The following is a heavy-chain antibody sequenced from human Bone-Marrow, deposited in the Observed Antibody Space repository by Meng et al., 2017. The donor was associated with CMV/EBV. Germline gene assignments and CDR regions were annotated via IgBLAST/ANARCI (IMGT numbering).Heavy chain of an antibody. CDR1: GYTFTGYY. J-gene: IGHJ4*02. D-gene: IGHD6-19*01. V-gene: IGHV1-2*02. CDR3: ARDKVASSGWYDY. CDR2: INPNSDGT. Sequence: QGQRAQAGAEVKKPEASVKVSCKASGYTFTGYYMHWVRQAPGQGLEWMGWINPNSDGTNYAQKFQGRVTMTRDTSISTAYMELSRLRSDDTAVYYCARDKVASSGWYDYWGQGTLVTVSS.